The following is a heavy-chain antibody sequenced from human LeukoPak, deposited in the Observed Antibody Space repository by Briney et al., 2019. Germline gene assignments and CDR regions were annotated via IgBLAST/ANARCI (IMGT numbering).Heavy chain of an antibody. V-gene: IGHV1-2*02. CDR3: ARIYYDSSGYYYEAWNAFDI. Sequence: ASVKVSCKTSGYTFTGYYMHWVRQAPGQGLEWMGWINPNSGGTNYAQKFQGRVTMTRDASISTAYMELSRLRSDDTAVYYCARIYYDSSGYYYEAWNAFDIWGQGTMVTVSS. CDR1: GYTFTGYY. CDR2: INPNSGGT. J-gene: IGHJ3*02. D-gene: IGHD3-22*01.